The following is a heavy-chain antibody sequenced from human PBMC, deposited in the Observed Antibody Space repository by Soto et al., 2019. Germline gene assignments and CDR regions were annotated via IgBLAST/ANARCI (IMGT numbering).Heavy chain of an antibody. CDR1: GFTFSNYW. CDR2: ISTDGSTT. V-gene: IGHV3-74*01. CDR3: ASRGVTPFDY. D-gene: IGHD4-4*01. Sequence: EVQLVESGGGLVQPGGSLRLSCAASGFTFSNYWMYWVRQAPGKGLVWVSRISTDGSTTNYADSVKGRFTISRDNAKNTLYLQMNSLRGEDTSVYYCASRGVTPFDYWGQGNLVTVSS. J-gene: IGHJ4*02.